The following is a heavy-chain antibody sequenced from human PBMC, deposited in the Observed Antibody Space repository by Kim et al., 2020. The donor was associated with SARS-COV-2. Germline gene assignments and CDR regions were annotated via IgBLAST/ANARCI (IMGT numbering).Heavy chain of an antibody. J-gene: IGHJ4*02. D-gene: IGHD6-6*01. V-gene: IGHV3-23*01. CDR3: AKHIDDSRSSLDY. Sequence: YADSVTGRFTISRDNSKNTLYLQMNSLRAEDTAVYYCAKHIDDSRSSLDYWGQGTLVTVSS.